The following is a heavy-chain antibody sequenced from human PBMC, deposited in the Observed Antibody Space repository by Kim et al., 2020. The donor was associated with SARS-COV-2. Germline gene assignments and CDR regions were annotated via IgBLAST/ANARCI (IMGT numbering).Heavy chain of an antibody. J-gene: IGHJ4*02. D-gene: IGHD1-1*01. Sequence: GGSLRLSCAGSGFTFSNYWMSWVRQAPGKGLEWVAGIKADGSDKQYVDSVKGRFTISRDNAKNSLYLQINSLGAEDTALYYCVRGVTTPSYWGQGTLVIVSS. CDR2: IKADGSDK. CDR1: GFTFSNYW. V-gene: IGHV3-7*04. CDR3: VRGVTTPSY.